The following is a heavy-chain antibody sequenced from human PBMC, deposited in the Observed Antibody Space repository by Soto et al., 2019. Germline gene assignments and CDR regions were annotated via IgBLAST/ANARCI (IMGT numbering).Heavy chain of an antibody. CDR1: GFTFSSYS. Sequence: EVQLVESGGGLVQPGGSLRLSCAASGFTFSSYSMNWVRQAPGKGLEWVSSISSSSSYIYYADSVKGRFTISRDNAKNSLYLQMNSLRAEDTAVYYCARDKWELPDAFDIWGQGTMVTVSS. V-gene: IGHV3-21*01. CDR2: ISSSSSYI. D-gene: IGHD1-26*01. J-gene: IGHJ3*02. CDR3: ARDKWELPDAFDI.